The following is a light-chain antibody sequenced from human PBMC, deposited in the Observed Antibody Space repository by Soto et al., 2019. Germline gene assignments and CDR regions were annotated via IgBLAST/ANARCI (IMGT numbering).Light chain of an antibody. V-gene: IGKV1-5*03. CDR2: KAS. CDR3: QQYNDYSWT. CDR1: QSISAW. Sequence: DIQRTQSPSTLSTSPGDRVSINCRASQSISAWLAWYQQKPGKAPRLFIYKASTLEIGVPSRFSGSGSGTEFTLTISSLQPDDFAIYYCQQYNDYSWTFGQGTKGDIK. J-gene: IGKJ1*01.